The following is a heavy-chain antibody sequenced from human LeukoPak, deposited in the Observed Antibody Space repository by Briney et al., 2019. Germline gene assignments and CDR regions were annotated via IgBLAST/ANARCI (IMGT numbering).Heavy chain of an antibody. CDR3: ARVGGGAAAVVFDF. CDR2: IKPDTGGT. CDR1: GYSFIGHY. Sequence: ASVKVSCKASGYSFIGHYMHWVRQAPGQGLEGLGWIKPDTGGTLYAPKFQGRVTMTRDSSINTAYMDLNILTSDDTAVYYCARVGGGAAAVVFDFWGQGTMVTVSS. J-gene: IGHJ3*01. D-gene: IGHD2-15*01. V-gene: IGHV1-2*02.